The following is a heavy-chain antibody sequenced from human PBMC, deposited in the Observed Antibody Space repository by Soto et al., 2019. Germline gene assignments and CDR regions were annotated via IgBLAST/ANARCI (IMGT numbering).Heavy chain of an antibody. CDR2: INHSGST. J-gene: IGHJ4*02. D-gene: IGHD6-19*01. CDR3: ARNLRIAVAGTYFDY. CDR1: GGSFSGYY. Sequence: SETVSLTCAVYGGSFSGYYWSWIRQPPGKGLEWIGEINHSGSTNYNPSLKSRVTISVDTSKNQFSLKLSSVTAADTAVYYCARNLRIAVAGTYFDYWGQGTLVTVSS. V-gene: IGHV4-34*01.